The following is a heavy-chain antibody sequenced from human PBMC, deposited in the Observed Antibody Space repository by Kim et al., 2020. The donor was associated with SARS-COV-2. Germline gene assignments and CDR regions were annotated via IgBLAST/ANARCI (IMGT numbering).Heavy chain of an antibody. D-gene: IGHD2-2*01. J-gene: IGHJ2*01. Sequence: GGSLRLSCAASGFTFSSYAMHWVRQAPGKGLEYVSAISSNGGSTYYANSVKGRFTISRDNSTNTLYLQMGSLSAEDMAVYYCATGRVAPSWYLDLWRR. V-gene: IGHV3-64*01. CDR3: ATGRVAPSWYLDL. CDR1: GFTFSSYA. CDR2: ISSNGGST.